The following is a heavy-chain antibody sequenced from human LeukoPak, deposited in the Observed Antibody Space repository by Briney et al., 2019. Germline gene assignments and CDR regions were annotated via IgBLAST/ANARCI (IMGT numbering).Heavy chain of an antibody. V-gene: IGHV1-46*01. D-gene: IGHD3-3*01. J-gene: IGHJ5*02. CDR1: GYTFTSYY. CDR2: INPSGGST. CDR3: ARDRGRARNYDFWSGYHWFDP. Sequence: ASVKVSCKASGYTFTSYYMCWVRQAPGQGLEWMAKINPSGGSTSYAQKFQGRVTMTRETSTSTVYMELSSLRSEDTAVYYCARDRGRARNYDFWSGYHWFDPWGQGTLVTVSS.